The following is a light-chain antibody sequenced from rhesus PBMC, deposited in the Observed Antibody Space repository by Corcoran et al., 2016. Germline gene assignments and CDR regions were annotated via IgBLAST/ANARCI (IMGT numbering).Light chain of an antibody. CDR1: QAIANY. Sequence: DIQMTQSLSSLSASVGDRFTITCRASQAIANYLAWYQQKPGEAPKLLINVATGLQSGIPSRFCGSGSWTDFTLTISSLRSEDFATYYCQHYYNSPRTFGQGTKVEIK. J-gene: IGKJ1*01. V-gene: IGKV1-25*02. CDR2: VAT. CDR3: QHYYNSPRT.